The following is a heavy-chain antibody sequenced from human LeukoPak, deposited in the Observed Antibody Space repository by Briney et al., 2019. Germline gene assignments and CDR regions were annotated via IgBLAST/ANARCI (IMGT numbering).Heavy chain of an antibody. Sequence: GGPLRLSCSASGFTFSSYAMHWVRQAPGKGLEYVSAISSNGGSTYYADSVKGRFTISRDNSKNTLYLQMSSLRAEDTAVYYCVKDEYSSSWYDYFDYWGQGTLVTVSS. CDR3: VKDEYSSSWYDYFDY. D-gene: IGHD6-13*01. V-gene: IGHV3-64D*09. J-gene: IGHJ4*02. CDR2: ISSNGGST. CDR1: GFTFSSYA.